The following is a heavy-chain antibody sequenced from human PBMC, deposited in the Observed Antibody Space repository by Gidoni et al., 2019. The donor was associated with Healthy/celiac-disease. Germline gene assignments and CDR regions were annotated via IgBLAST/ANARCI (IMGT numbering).Heavy chain of an antibody. CDR1: GGSISSSSYY. J-gene: IGHJ4*02. CDR3: ARHEEGASFDY. D-gene: IGHD1-26*01. V-gene: IGHV4-39*07. Sequence: QLQLQESGPGLVKPSETLSLTCTVSGGSISSSSYYWGWIRQPPGKGLEWIGSIYYSGSTYYNPSLKSRVTISVDTSKNQFSLKLSSVTAADTAVYYCARHEEGASFDYWGQGTLVTVSS. CDR2: IYYSGST.